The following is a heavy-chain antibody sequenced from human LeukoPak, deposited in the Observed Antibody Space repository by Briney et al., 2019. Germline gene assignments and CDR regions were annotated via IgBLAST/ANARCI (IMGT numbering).Heavy chain of an antibody. Sequence: SETLSLTCTVSGGSISSYYWSWIRQPPGEGLEWIGYIYYSGSTNYNPSLKSRVTISVDTSKNQFSLKLSSVTAADTAVYYCARDGGYYGPGVIDLYHYYGLDVWGQGTTVTVSS. V-gene: IGHV4-59*01. J-gene: IGHJ6*02. D-gene: IGHD3-10*01. CDR3: ARDGGYYGPGVIDLYHYYGLDV. CDR2: IYYSGST. CDR1: GGSISSYY.